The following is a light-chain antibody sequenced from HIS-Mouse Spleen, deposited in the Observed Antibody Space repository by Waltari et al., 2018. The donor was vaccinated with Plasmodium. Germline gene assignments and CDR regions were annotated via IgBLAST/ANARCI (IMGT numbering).Light chain of an antibody. J-gene: IGKJ4*01. Sequence: EIVLTQSPATLSLSPGERAHRSCRASQSVSSYLAWYQQKPGQAPRLLIYDASNRATGIPARFSGSGSGTDFTLTISSLEPEDFAVYYCQQRSNWPPLTFGGGTKVEIK. CDR3: QQRSNWPPLT. CDR2: DAS. V-gene: IGKV3-11*01. CDR1: QSVSSY.